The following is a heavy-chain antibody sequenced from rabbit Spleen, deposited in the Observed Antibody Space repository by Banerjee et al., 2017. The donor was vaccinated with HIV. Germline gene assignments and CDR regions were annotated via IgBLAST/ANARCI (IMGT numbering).Heavy chain of an antibody. CDR1: GVSFSSDY. CDR3: ARDTGSSFSSYGMDL. Sequence: QSLEESGGDLVKPGASLTLTCTASGVSFSSDYICWVRQAPGKGLEWISCIAGSSSGFTYSATWAKGRFTCSKTSSTTVTLQMTSLTVADTATYFCARDTGSSFSSYGMDLWGQGTLVTVS. CDR2: IAGSSSGFT. D-gene: IGHD8-1*01. V-gene: IGHV1S40*01. J-gene: IGHJ6*01.